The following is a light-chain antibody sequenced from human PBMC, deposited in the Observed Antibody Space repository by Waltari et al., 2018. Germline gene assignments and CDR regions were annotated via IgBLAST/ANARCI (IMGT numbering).Light chain of an antibody. V-gene: IGKV4-1*01. CDR2: WAS. Sequence: DIVMTQSPDSLAVSLGERATIHFKSSQSVLFSSNSKNYLAWYLQKPGQPPKLLIYWASTRESGVPDRFSGSGSGTDFTLTISSLQAEDVAVYYCQQYLTSSWTFGQGTKVEIK. CDR1: QSVLFSSNSKNY. CDR3: QQYLTSSWT. J-gene: IGKJ1*01.